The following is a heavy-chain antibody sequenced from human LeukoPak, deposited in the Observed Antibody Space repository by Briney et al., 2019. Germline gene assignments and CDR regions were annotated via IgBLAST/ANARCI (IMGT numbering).Heavy chain of an antibody. CDR3: ARGSPNSSSWLWGQHAFDI. Sequence: KTSETLSLTCTVSGGSISSYYWSWIRQPPGKGLEWIGYIYYSGSTNYNPSLKSRVTISVDTSKNQFSLKLSSVTAADTAVYYCARGSPNSSSWLWGQHAFDIWGQGTMVTVSS. J-gene: IGHJ3*02. CDR1: GGSISSYY. D-gene: IGHD6-13*01. V-gene: IGHV4-59*01. CDR2: IYYSGST.